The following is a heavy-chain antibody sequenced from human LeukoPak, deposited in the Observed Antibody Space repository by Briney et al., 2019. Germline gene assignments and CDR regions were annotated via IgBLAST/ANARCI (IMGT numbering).Heavy chain of an antibody. D-gene: IGHD3-10*01. CDR3: ARNRIVNSGSYLY. CDR2: IIPLVDIT. CDR1: GGTFVGYA. J-gene: IGHJ4*02. Sequence: GASVKVSCKPSGGTFVGYAFTWVRQGPGQGLEWMGRIIPLVDITNYALRFQGRITITADKSTNTLYLDVSSLSSEDTAIYYCARNRIVNSGSYLYWGQGTLVTVSS. V-gene: IGHV1-69*04.